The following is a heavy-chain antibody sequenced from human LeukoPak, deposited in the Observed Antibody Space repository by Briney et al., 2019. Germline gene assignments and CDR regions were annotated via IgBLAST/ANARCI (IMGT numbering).Heavy chain of an antibody. V-gene: IGHV3-48*01. CDR3: AREGGSYRWEFDY. Sequence: GGSLRLSCAASGFTFSSYNMNWVRQAPGKGLEWVSYISSSSSTMYHADSVKGRFTISRDNAKNSLYLQMNSLRAEDTAVYYCAREGGSYRWEFDYWGQGTLVTVSS. J-gene: IGHJ4*02. CDR1: GFTFSSYN. D-gene: IGHD3-16*01. CDR2: ISSSSSTM.